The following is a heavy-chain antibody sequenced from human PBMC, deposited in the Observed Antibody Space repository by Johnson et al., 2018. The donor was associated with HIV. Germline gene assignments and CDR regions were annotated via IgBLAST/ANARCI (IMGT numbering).Heavy chain of an antibody. J-gene: IGHJ3*02. V-gene: IGHV3-30*04. CDR3: AKDRDYYGSGSPADAFDI. D-gene: IGHD3-10*01. CDR1: GFTFSSYA. Sequence: QVQLVESGGGLVQPGGSLRLSCAASGFTFSSYAMHWVRQAPGKGLEWVAVISYDGSNKYYADSVKDRFNISRDNSKNTLYLQMNSLRAEDTAVYYCAKDRDYYGSGSPADAFDIWGQGTMVTVSS. CDR2: ISYDGSNK.